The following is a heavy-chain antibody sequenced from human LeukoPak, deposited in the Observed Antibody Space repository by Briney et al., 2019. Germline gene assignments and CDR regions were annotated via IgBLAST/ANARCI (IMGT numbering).Heavy chain of an antibody. J-gene: IGHJ4*02. CDR2: ISPNGVIT. V-gene: IGHV3-23*01. CDR3: AKDDAWLQYGN. Sequence: PRGSLRLSCAASGFTFSSHGMNWVRQAPGKGLEWVSGISPNGVITYYADSVKGRFTISRDNSKGTVYLQMNSLRPEDTAVYYCAKDDAWLQYGNWGRGTLVTVSS. D-gene: IGHD5-24*01. CDR1: GFTFSSHG.